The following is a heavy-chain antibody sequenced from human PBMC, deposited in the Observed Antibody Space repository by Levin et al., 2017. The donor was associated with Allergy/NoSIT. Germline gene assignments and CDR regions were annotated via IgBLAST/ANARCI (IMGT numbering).Heavy chain of an antibody. V-gene: IGHV2-70*01. CDR2: IDWDDDK. J-gene: IGHJ4*02. D-gene: IGHD5-12*01. CDR3: ARAQYSGYDRHHDYFDY. CDR1: GFSLSPSGMC. Sequence: SGPTLVKPTQTLTLTCTFSGFSLSPSGMCVSWIRQPPGKALEWLALIDWDDDKYYSTSLKTRLTISKDTSKNQVVLTMTNMDPVDTATYYCARAQYSGYDRHHDYFDYWGQGTLVTVSS.